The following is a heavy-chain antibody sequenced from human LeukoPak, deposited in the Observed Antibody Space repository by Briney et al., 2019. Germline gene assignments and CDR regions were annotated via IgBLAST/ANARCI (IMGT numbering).Heavy chain of an antibody. Sequence: HSGGSLRLSCAVSGFSINNYWMTWYRQAPGKGLECVAHIKGDASEKHYVDSVKGRFTISRGNAGNSLYLQMNSLRAEDTAVYYCARQAGVTWGQGTLVTVSS. D-gene: IGHD6-19*01. CDR2: IKGDASEK. J-gene: IGHJ5*02. CDR1: GFSINNYW. CDR3: ARQAGVT. V-gene: IGHV3-7*01.